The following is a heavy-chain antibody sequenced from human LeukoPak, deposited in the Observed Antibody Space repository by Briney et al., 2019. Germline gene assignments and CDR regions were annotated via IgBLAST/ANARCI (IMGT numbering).Heavy chain of an antibody. CDR3: AKTLGESVTAAPRTGFDY. J-gene: IGHJ4*02. CDR1: GFTFSSYA. Sequence: GGSLRLSCAASGFTFSSYAMSWVRQAPGKGLEWVSAISGSGGSTYYADSVKGRFTISRDNSKNTLYLQMNSLRAEDTAVYYCAKTLGESVTAAPRTGFDYWGQGTLVTVSS. D-gene: IGHD3-16*01. V-gene: IGHV3-23*01. CDR2: ISGSGGST.